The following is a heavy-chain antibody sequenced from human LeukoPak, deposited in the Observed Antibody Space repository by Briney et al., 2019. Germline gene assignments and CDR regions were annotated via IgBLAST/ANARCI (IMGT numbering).Heavy chain of an antibody. Sequence: SETLSLTCAVYGGPFSGYYWSWIRQPPGKGLEWIGEINHSGSTNYNPSLKSRVTISVDTSKNQFSLKLSSVTAADTAVYYCARTGITSDAFDIWGQGTMVTVSS. V-gene: IGHV4-34*01. CDR3: ARTGITSDAFDI. CDR1: GGPFSGYY. CDR2: INHSGST. J-gene: IGHJ3*02. D-gene: IGHD3-10*01.